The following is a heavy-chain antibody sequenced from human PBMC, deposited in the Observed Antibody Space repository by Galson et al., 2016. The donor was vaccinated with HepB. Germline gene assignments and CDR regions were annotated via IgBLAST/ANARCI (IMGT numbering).Heavy chain of an antibody. CDR2: IIASNGHT. D-gene: IGHD3-9*01. V-gene: IGHV1-18*01. Sequence: SCKASGFTFTRSGISWVRQAPGQGLEWMGWIIASNGHTNYTQKLQGRVTMTTDTSTRTAYMELRSLRSDDTAVYYCARVQYHDFLTGYYVDYWGQGTLVTVSS. CDR1: GFTFTRSG. J-gene: IGHJ4*02. CDR3: ARVQYHDFLTGYYVDY.